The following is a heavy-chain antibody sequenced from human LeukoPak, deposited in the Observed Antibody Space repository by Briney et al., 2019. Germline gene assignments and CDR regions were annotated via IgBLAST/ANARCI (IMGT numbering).Heavy chain of an antibody. CDR1: GFTFNSYG. CDR2: IWYDGSNE. Sequence: PGRSLRLSCAASGFTFNSYGMHWVRQAPGKGLEWVAVIWYDGSNEYYADSVKGRFTISRDNSKNTLYLQMHSLRADDTAVYYCATGSQWDLLKIDYWGQGTLVTVSS. D-gene: IGHD1-26*01. J-gene: IGHJ4*02. V-gene: IGHV3-33*01. CDR3: ATGSQWDLLKIDY.